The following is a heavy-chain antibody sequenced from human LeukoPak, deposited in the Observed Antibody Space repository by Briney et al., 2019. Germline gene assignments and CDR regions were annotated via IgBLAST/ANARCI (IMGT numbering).Heavy chain of an antibody. D-gene: IGHD6-19*01. Sequence: PSETLSLTCTVSGGSISSSSYYWGWIRQPPRKGLEWIGSIYYSGSTYYNPSLKSRVTISVDTSKNQFSLKPSSVTAADTALYYCVDGMAGTRFDYWGQGTLVTVSS. CDR2: IYYSGST. V-gene: IGHV4-39*01. CDR1: GGSISSSSYY. CDR3: VDGMAGTRFDY. J-gene: IGHJ4*02.